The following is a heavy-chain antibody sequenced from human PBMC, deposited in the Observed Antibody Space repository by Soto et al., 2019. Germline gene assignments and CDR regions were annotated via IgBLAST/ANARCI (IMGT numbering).Heavy chain of an antibody. CDR2: INSDGSTT. V-gene: IGHV3-74*01. D-gene: IGHD1-26*01. Sequence: EVQLVESGGGCVQPGGSLRLSCAASGFTFSNSWMHWVRQAPGKGLVWVSYINSDGSTTTYADSVKGRFTISRDNAKNTVYLQMTSLTAEDTAVYYCARDRSYTTDYWGQGTRVTVSS. CDR3: ARDRSYTTDY. CDR1: GFTFSNSW. J-gene: IGHJ4*02.